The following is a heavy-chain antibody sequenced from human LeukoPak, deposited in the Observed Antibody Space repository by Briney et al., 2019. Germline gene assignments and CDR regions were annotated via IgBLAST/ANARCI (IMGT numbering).Heavy chain of an antibody. J-gene: IGHJ4*02. CDR1: GFTFSSYD. CDR2: IWFDGSDK. V-gene: IGHV3-33*01. Sequence: GGSLRLSCAASGFTFSSYDMHWVRQAPGKGLEWVSLIWFDGSDKYYADSVKGRFTFSRDNSENTLHLQMTSLRADDTALYYCARGYRSNGLAFFDDWGQGTLVTVSS. D-gene: IGHD3-16*02. CDR3: ARGYRSNGLAFFDD.